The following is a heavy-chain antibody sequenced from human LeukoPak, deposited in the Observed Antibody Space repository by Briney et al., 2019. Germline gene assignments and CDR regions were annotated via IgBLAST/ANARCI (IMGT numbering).Heavy chain of an antibody. CDR3: TRDLVYDSSGYGIAC. J-gene: IGHJ4*02. CDR2: IRSKAYGGKT. Sequence: GGSLRLSCTASGFTFGDYSMSWVRQAPGKGLEWVGFIRSKAYGGKTEYAASVKGRFTISRDDSTSIAYLQMNSLKTEDTAVYYCTRDLVYDSSGYGIACWGQGTRVTVSS. V-gene: IGHV3-49*04. D-gene: IGHD3-22*01. CDR1: GFTFGDYS.